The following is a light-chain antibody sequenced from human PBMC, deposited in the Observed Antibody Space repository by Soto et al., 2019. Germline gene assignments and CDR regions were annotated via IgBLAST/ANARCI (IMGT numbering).Light chain of an antibody. Sequence: EIVLTQSPGTLSLSPGERATLSCRASQSVRSNYLAWYQQKPGQAPRLLIYGASSRATGIPDRFSGTGSGTDFTHTISRLEPQDCAVYYCQQYGGSPYTFGQGTKLEIK. CDR2: GAS. CDR1: QSVRSNY. V-gene: IGKV3-20*01. J-gene: IGKJ2*01. CDR3: QQYGGSPYT.